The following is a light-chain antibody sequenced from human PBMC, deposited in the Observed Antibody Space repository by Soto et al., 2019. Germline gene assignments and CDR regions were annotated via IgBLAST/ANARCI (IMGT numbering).Light chain of an antibody. Sequence: EIVMTQSPATLSVSPGERVTLSCRASQSVNSNLAWYQLKPGQAPRLLIYGASTRATGIPARISGSGSGTDFTLTISSLQSEDVAVYFYQQYNNWPPGTFGQGTKLQIK. CDR3: QQYNNWPPGT. V-gene: IGKV3-15*01. J-gene: IGKJ2*02. CDR1: QSVNSN. CDR2: GAS.